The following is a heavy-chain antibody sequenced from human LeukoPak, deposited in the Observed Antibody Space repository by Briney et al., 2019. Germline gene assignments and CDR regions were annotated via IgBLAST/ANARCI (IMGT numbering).Heavy chain of an antibody. J-gene: IGHJ6*02. CDR2: INSDGSST. Sequence: GGSLRLPCAASGFPFSSYWMHWVRQAPGKGLVWVSRINSDGSSTSYADSVKGRFTISRDNAKNTLYLQMNSLRAEGTAVYYCAREGREVPMDVWGQGTTVTVSS. D-gene: IGHD1-26*01. V-gene: IGHV3-74*01. CDR1: GFPFSSYW. CDR3: AREGREVPMDV.